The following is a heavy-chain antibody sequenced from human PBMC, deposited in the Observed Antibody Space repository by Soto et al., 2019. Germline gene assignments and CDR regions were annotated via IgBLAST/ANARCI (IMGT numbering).Heavy chain of an antibody. CDR2: IYPGDSDT. CDR3: ARSRWLQFDAFDI. D-gene: IGHD5-12*01. Sequence: GESLKISCNGSGYSFTSYWIGWVRQMPGKGLEWMGIIYPGDSDTRYSPSFQGQVTISADKSISTAYLQWSSLKASDTAMYYCARSRWLQFDAFDIWGQGTMVTVSS. J-gene: IGHJ3*02. V-gene: IGHV5-51*01. CDR1: GYSFTSYW.